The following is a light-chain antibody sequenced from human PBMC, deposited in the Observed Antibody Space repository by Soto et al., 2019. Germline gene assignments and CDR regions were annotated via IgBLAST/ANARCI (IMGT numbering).Light chain of an antibody. CDR1: QSVSSS. Sequence: EIVLTQSPATLSLSPGERATLSCRASQSVSSSLAWYQQKGGQAPRLLIYDASKRATGIPARFSGSGSGTDFTLTISSLEPEDFAVYFCQHRRDWPITFGGGTKVEIK. CDR2: DAS. V-gene: IGKV3-11*01. CDR3: QHRRDWPIT. J-gene: IGKJ4*01.